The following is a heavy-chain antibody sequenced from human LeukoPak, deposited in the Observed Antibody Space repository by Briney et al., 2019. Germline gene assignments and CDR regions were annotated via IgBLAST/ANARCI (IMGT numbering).Heavy chain of an antibody. Sequence: PGGSLRLSCAASGFTVSSNFMCWVRQAPGKGLEWVSVIYSGGSTYYADSVKGRFTISRDNSKNTAYLQMNSLRAEDTAVYYCANLHHPHFGYWGQGTLVTVSS. J-gene: IGHJ4*02. CDR2: IYSGGST. CDR1: GFTVSSNF. CDR3: ANLHHPHFGY. D-gene: IGHD1-14*01. V-gene: IGHV3-53*01.